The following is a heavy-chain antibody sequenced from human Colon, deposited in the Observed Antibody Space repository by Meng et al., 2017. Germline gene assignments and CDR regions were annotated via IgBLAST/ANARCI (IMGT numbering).Heavy chain of an antibody. V-gene: IGHV3-11*01. J-gene: IGHJ4*02. CDR2: ISGSGSSV. Sequence: QVQLVESGGGLVKPGGPLRPSCAASGFTFSDYYMTWIRQAPGKGLEWLSYISGSGSSVYYADSVKGRITISRDNTKNSLYLQMNSLRAEDTAVYYCARGRYRSTHWGQGTLVTVSS. CDR1: GFTFSDYY. D-gene: IGHD2-2*02. CDR3: ARGRYRSTH.